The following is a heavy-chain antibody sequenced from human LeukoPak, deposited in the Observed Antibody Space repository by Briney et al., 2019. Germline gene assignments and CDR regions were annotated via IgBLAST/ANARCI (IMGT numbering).Heavy chain of an antibody. V-gene: IGHV3-48*03. CDR1: GFTFSSYE. D-gene: IGHD3-22*01. Sequence: GGSLRLSCIASGFTFSSYEMNWVRQAPGKGLEWISYITSSDSTTYYADSVKGRFTISRDNAKKSLYLQMNSLRVEDTAIYFCARDYYDSYGYPSWFDSWGQGTLVTVSS. J-gene: IGHJ5*01. CDR3: ARDYYDSYGYPSWFDS. CDR2: ITSSDSTT.